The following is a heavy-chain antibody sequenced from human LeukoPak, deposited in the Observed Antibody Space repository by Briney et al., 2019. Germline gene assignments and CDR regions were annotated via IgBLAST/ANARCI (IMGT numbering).Heavy chain of an antibody. Sequence: GGSLRLSCAASGFTFSSQAMSWVRQAPGKGLEWVSGISGSGGSTYYADSVKGRFTISRDNSKSTLFLQMNTLRAEDTAVYYCAKDFGLATIYYFEYWGQGTLVTVSS. D-gene: IGHD5-12*01. CDR3: AKDFGLATIYYFEY. CDR2: ISGSGGST. CDR1: GFTFSSQA. J-gene: IGHJ4*02. V-gene: IGHV3-23*01.